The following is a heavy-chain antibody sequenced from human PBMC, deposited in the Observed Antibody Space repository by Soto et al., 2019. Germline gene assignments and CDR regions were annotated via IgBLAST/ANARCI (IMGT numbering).Heavy chain of an antibody. D-gene: IGHD6-19*01. CDR2: IDPSDSYT. CDR3: ARSRRGAYSSGWYSPSGYYNYGIDV. V-gene: IGHV5-10-1*01. CDR1: GYSFTSYW. Sequence: GESLKISCKGSGYSFTSYWIAWVRQMPGKGLEWMGRIDPSDSYTNYSPSFQGHVTISADKSISTAYLQWSSLKASDTAMYYCARSRRGAYSSGWYSPSGYYNYGIDVWGQGTKVTVSS. J-gene: IGHJ6*02.